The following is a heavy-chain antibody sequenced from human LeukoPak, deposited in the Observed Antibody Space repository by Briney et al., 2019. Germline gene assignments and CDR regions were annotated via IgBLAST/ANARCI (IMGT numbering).Heavy chain of an antibody. CDR1: GGSFSGYY. Sequence: SETLSLTCAVYGGSFSGYYWSWIRQPPGKGLEWIGEINHSGSTNYNPSLKSRVTISVDTSKNQFSLKLSSVTAADTAVYYCARERRPTYYDFWSGYYIRGQGTLVTVSS. J-gene: IGHJ4*02. V-gene: IGHV4-34*01. CDR3: ARERRPTYYDFWSGYYI. CDR2: INHSGST. D-gene: IGHD3-3*01.